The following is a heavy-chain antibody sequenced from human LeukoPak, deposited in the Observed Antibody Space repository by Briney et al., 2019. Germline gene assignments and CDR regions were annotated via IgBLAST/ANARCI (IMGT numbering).Heavy chain of an antibody. CDR1: GGSISSSSYY. J-gene: IGHJ3*02. CDR2: IYYSGST. Sequence: SETLSLTCTVSGGSISSSSYYWGWIRQPPGKGLEWIGSIYYSGSTYYHPSRKSQVTISVDTSKNQFSLKLSSLTAADTAVYYCARLVRGRGSYLAFDIWGQGTMVTVSS. D-gene: IGHD1-26*01. V-gene: IGHV4-39*01. CDR3: ARLVRGRGSYLAFDI.